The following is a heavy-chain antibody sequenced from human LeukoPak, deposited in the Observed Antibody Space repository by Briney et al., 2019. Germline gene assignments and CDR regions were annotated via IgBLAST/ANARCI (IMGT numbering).Heavy chain of an antibody. D-gene: IGHD2/OR15-2a*01. CDR2: ISESGGST. Sequence: PGGTLRLSRAASGFAFSSYGMSWVRQAPGKGLEWVATISESGGSTYYADSVKGRFTISRDNSKNTLYLQMNSLRAEDTALYFCARGAFYDYWGQGTLVTVSS. J-gene: IGHJ4*02. CDR1: GFAFSSYG. CDR3: ARGAFYDY. V-gene: IGHV3-23*01.